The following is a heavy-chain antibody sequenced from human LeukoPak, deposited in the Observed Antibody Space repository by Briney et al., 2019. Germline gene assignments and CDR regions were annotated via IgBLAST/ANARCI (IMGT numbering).Heavy chain of an antibody. CDR3: AKSIAARRTFDY. Sequence: SETLSLTCSVSGGSVSSNNHYWTWIRQPPGKGLEWIGYISYSGNTYYNPSLKSRIIISVDRSKNQFSLKLSSVTAADTAVYYCAKSIAARRTFDYWGQGTLVTVSS. J-gene: IGHJ4*02. CDR1: GGSVSSNNHY. V-gene: IGHV4-30-4*01. D-gene: IGHD6-6*01. CDR2: ISYSGNT.